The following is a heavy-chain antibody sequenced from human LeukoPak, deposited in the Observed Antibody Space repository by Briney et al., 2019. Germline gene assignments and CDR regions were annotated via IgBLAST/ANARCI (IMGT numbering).Heavy chain of an antibody. Sequence: SETLSLTCSVSGGSISSSNYYWGWIRQPPGKGLEWIGSTCYSGSTYYNPSLKSRVTISVDTSKNQFSLKLRSVTAADTAVYYCARVVQSTDSSGFYLPEYFQHWGQGTLVTVSS. CDR3: ARVVQSTDSSGFYLPEYFQH. CDR1: GGSISSSNYY. CDR2: TCYSGST. D-gene: IGHD3-22*01. V-gene: IGHV4-39*07. J-gene: IGHJ1*01.